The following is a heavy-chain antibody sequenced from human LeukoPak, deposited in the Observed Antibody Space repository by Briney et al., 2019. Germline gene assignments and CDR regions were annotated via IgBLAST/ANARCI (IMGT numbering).Heavy chain of an antibody. CDR3: AKDFTPASL. CDR2: ISSDSRHI. J-gene: IGHJ4*02. Sequence: GGSLRLSCAASGFAFSSYSMNWVRQAPGKGLEWVSSISSDSRHILYAEPVKGRFTISRDNAENLLYLQMNSLRAEDTAVYYCAKDFTPASLWGQGTLVTVSS. V-gene: IGHV3-21*01. CDR1: GFAFSSYS. D-gene: IGHD2-15*01.